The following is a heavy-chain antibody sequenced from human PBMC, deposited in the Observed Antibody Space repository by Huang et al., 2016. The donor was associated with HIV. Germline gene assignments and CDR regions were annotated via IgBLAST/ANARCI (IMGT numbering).Heavy chain of an antibody. D-gene: IGHD1-26*01. J-gene: IGHJ4*02. CDR3: ARGGNTVGYFDN. V-gene: IGHV3-53*01. CDR2: IYSGGTT. CDR1: GFTVSGTY. Sequence: EVQLVESGGGLIEPGGSLRLSCAASGFTVSGTYMSWVRQAPRKGLEGVSVIYSGGTTYFADSVKGRFTFSRDNPKNTVYLQMNSLRADDTAVYYCARGGNTVGYFDNWGQGTLVTVSS.